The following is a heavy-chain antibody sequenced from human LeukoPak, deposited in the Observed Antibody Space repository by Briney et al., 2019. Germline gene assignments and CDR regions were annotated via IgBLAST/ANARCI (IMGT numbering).Heavy chain of an antibody. CDR3: ARDQFYAFDI. J-gene: IGHJ3*02. Sequence: GGSLRLSCAGSGFTFSSYYMIWVRQAPGEGLEWVSYISRSSSTIYYADPVKGRFTISRDNAKNSLYLQMNSLRDEDTAVYYCARDQFYAFDIWGQGTMVTVSS. CDR2: ISRSSSTI. V-gene: IGHV3-48*02. CDR1: GFTFSSYY.